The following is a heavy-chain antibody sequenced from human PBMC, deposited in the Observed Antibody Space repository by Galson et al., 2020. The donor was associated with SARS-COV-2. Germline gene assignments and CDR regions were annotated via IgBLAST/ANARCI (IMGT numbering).Heavy chain of an antibody. D-gene: IGHD5-18*01. CDR2: IWYDGSNK. V-gene: IGHV3-33*06. Sequence: LSLTCAASGFTFSSYGMHWVRQAPGKGLEWVAVIWYDGSNKYYADSVKGRFTISRDNSKNTLYLQMNSLRAEDTAVYYCAKAGYSYGYPTYDFDYWGQGTLVTVSS. CDR1: GFTFSSYG. J-gene: IGHJ4*02. CDR3: AKAGYSYGYPTYDFDY.